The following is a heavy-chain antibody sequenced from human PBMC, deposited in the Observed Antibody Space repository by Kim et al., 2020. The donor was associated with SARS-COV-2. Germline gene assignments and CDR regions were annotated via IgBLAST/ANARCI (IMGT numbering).Heavy chain of an antibody. V-gene: IGHV3-30*04. CDR3: ARDDLSEGAAGTLDY. D-gene: IGHD6-13*01. CDR1: GFTFSSYA. Sequence: GGSLRLSCAASGFTFSSYAMHWVRQAPGKGLEWVAVISYDGSNKYYADSVKGRFTISRDNSKNTLYLQMNSLRAEDTAVYYCARDDLSEGAAGTLDYWG. J-gene: IGHJ4*01. CDR2: ISYDGSNK.